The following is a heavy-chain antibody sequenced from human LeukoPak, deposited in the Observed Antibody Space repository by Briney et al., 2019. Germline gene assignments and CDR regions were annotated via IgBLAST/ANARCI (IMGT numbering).Heavy chain of an antibody. D-gene: IGHD3-10*01. CDR1: GYTFTGYY. CDR2: INPNSGGT. J-gene: IGHJ4*02. V-gene: IGHV1-2*06. Sequence: GASVKVSCKASGYTFTGYYMHWVRQAPGQGLEWMGRINPNSGGTNYAQKFQGRVTMTRETSISTAYMELSSLRSDDTAVYYCARDLGSYYRSGSWDFFAYWGQGTLVTVSS. CDR3: ARDLGSYYRSGSWDFFAY.